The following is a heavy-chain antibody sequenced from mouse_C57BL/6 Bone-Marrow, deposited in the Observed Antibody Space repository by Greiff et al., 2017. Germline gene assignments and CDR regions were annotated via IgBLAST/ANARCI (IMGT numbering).Heavy chain of an antibody. CDR2: IDPENGNT. J-gene: IGHJ1*03. CDR1: GFNIKDDY. Sequence: VQLQQSGAELVRPGASVKLSCTASGFNIKDDYMHWVKQRPEQGLEWIGWIDPENGNTEYASKFKGKATITADTSSNTAYLQLSSLTSVDTAVYYCTTFDGSSYLRYFDVWGTGTTVTVSS. CDR3: TTFDGSSYLRYFDV. D-gene: IGHD1-1*01. V-gene: IGHV14-4*01.